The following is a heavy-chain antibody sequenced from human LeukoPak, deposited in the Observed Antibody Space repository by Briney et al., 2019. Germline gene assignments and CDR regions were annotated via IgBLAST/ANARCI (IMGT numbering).Heavy chain of an antibody. CDR1: GGSISSYY. D-gene: IGHD3-10*01. Sequence: PSETLSLTCTVSGGSISSYYWSWIRQPPGKGLEWIGYIYYSGSTNYNPSLKSRVTISVDTSKNQFSLKLSSVTAADTAVYYCARGMVRGVINHDAFDIWGQGTMVTVSS. CDR3: ARGMVRGVINHDAFDI. V-gene: IGHV4-59*01. CDR2: IYYSGST. J-gene: IGHJ3*02.